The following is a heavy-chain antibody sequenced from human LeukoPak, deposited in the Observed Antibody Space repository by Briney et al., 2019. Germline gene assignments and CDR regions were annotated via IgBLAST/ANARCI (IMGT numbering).Heavy chain of an antibody. V-gene: IGHV3-73*01. CDR3: KTGIRTDFDY. Sequence: GGSLRLSCAASGFTFSGSAMHWVRQASGKGLEWVGRIRSKANSYATAYAASVKGRFTISRDDSKNTAYLQMNSLKTEDTAVYYCKTGIRTDFDYWGQGTLVTASS. J-gene: IGHJ4*02. CDR2: IRSKANSYAT. CDR1: GFTFSGSA. D-gene: IGHD1-14*01.